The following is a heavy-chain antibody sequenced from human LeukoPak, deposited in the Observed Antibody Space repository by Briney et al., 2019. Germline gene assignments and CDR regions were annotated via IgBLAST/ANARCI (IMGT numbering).Heavy chain of an antibody. Sequence: SETLSLTCTVSGGSISSGSYYWSWIRQPAGKGLEWIGRIYTSGSTNYNPSLKSRVTISVDTSKNQFSLKLSSVTAADTAVYYCARESIASYHEYYFDYWGQGTLVTVSS. V-gene: IGHV4-61*02. CDR1: GGSISSGSYY. CDR2: IYTSGST. CDR3: ARESIASYHEYYFDY. J-gene: IGHJ4*02. D-gene: IGHD6-6*01.